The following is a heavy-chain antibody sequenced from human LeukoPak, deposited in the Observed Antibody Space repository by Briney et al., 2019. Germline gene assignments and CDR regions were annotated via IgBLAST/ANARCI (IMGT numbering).Heavy chain of an antibody. CDR2: IYHIGGT. Sequence: SETLSLTCTVSGGSINSSNDYWGWVRQPPGKGLEWIGTIYHIGGTHYNPSLKSRATMSVDTSKNQFSLKLSSVTAADTAVYYCARQAEAMDVWGQGTTVTVSS. CDR1: GGSINSSNDY. J-gene: IGHJ6*02. V-gene: IGHV4-39*01. D-gene: IGHD6-19*01. CDR3: ARQAEAMDV.